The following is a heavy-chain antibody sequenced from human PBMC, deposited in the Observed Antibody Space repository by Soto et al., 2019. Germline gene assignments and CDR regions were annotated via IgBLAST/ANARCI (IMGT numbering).Heavy chain of an antibody. D-gene: IGHD6-19*01. J-gene: IGHJ5*02. CDR1: GFTFNTYG. CDR2: ISYDGSNE. V-gene: IGHV3-30*18. Sequence: LRLSCAASGFTFNTYGMHWVRQAPGKGLEWVAFISYDGSNEYYADSVKGRFTISRDNSKKTVFLQMNSLRGEDTAVYYCAKSLAVAAGWFDPWGQGALVTVSS. CDR3: AKSLAVAAGWFDP.